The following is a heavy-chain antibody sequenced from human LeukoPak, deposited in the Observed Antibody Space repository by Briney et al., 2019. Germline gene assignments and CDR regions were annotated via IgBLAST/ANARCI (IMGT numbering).Heavy chain of an antibody. J-gene: IGHJ4*02. Sequence: GGSLRLSCSASGFTFSSYAMHWVRQAPGKGLEYVSAISSNGGSTYYADSVKGRFTISRDNSKNTLYLQMSSLRAGDTAVYYCVKGRYCSSTSCSDYFDYWGQGTLVTVSS. CDR3: VKGRYCSSTSCSDYFDY. D-gene: IGHD2-2*01. V-gene: IGHV3-64D*06. CDR1: GFTFSSYA. CDR2: ISSNGGST.